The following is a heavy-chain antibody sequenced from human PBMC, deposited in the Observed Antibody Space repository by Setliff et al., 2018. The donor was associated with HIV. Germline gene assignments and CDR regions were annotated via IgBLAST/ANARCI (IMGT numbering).Heavy chain of an antibody. V-gene: IGHV4-59*01. CDR2: IYYNGGT. J-gene: IGHJ1*01. D-gene: IGHD3-22*01. CDR3: TRGIGGIGYYPAY. CDR1: GGSITGYY. Sequence: SETLYLTCTVSGGSITGYYWSWIRQHPGKGMEWIGYIYYNGGTNYNPSLKSRVTMLVDTSENHFTLKLTSVTAADTAMYYCTRGIGGIGYYPAYWGPGTLVTVSS.